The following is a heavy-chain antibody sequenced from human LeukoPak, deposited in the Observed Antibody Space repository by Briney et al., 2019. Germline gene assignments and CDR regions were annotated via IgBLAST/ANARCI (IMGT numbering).Heavy chain of an antibody. CDR1: GGTFSSYA. J-gene: IGHJ6*02. CDR2: IIPILGIA. V-gene: IGHV1-69*04. D-gene: IGHD2-2*01. CDR3: ARNPASNGMDV. Sequence: GASVKVSCKASGGTFSSYAISWVRQAPGQGLEWMGRIIPILGIANYAQKFQGRATITADKSTSTAYMELSSLRSEDTAVYYCARNPASNGMDVWGQGTTVTVSS.